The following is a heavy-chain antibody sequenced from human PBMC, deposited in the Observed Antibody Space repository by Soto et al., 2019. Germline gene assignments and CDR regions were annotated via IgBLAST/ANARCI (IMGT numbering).Heavy chain of an antibody. J-gene: IGHJ5*02. CDR2: VYYSGTT. D-gene: IGHD1-7*01. CDR3: ARALHNWNFGLDP. CDR1: GGSVGSGSYY. Sequence: QMQLQESGPGLVKPSETLSLTCTVSGGSVGSGSYYWSWIRQPPGKGLEWIGYVYYSGTTNYNPYLTSRGTISVDTSKNQFSLKVGSVTAADTAVYYCARALHNWNFGLDPWGQGTLVTVSS. V-gene: IGHV4-61*01.